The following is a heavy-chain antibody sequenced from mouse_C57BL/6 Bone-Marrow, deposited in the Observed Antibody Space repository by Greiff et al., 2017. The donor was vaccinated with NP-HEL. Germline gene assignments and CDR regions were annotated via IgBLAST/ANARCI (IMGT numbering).Heavy chain of an antibody. D-gene: IGHD2-4*01. CDR3: ARPGDYEFAY. CDR1: GFTFSDYY. CDR2: ISNGGGST. J-gene: IGHJ3*01. V-gene: IGHV5-12*01. Sequence: DVMLVESGGGLVQPGGSLKLSCAASGFTFSDYYMYWVRQTPEKRLEWVAYISNGGGSTYYPDTVKGRFTISRDNAKNTLYLQMSRLKSEDTAMYYCARPGDYEFAYWGQGTLVTVSA.